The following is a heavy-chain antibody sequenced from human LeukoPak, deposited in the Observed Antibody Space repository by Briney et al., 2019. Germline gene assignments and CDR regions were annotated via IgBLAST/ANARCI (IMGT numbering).Heavy chain of an antibody. CDR1: GFTFSNYW. D-gene: IGHD6-6*01. V-gene: IGHV3-7*01. CDR3: ARGPNSNWSGLDF. J-gene: IGHJ4*02. Sequence: GGSLRLSCAASGFTFSNYWMSWVRQAPGKGLEWVANIKQDGGERYYADSVKGRFTVSRDNAKNTLYLQVNNLRAEDTAVYYCARGPNSNWSGLDFWGQGTLLTVSS. CDR2: IKQDGGER.